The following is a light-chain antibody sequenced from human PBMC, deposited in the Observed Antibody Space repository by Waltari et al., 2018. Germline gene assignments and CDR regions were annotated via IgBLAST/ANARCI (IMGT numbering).Light chain of an antibody. V-gene: IGKV3-20*01. CDR2: DAS. J-gene: IGKJ1*01. CDR1: QGVGRSQ. CDR3: QMYVRLPVT. Sequence: EIALSQSPGPLSLSPGERGPLSCRASQGVGRSQCCYQQKHGQAPRLLIYDASTRATGTPGRFSGGGSATDFSLTISRLEPEDFAVYYCQMYVRLPVTFGQGTKLEI.